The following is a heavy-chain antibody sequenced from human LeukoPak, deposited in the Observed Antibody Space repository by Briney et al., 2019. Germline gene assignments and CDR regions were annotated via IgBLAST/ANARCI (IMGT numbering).Heavy chain of an antibody. J-gene: IGHJ4*02. D-gene: IGHD2-15*01. CDR2: INWNSGSI. CDR3: AKDLPRYCSGGSCYSGFDY. CDR1: GFSFNEYA. Sequence: PGGSLRLSCEASGFSFNEYAMHWVRQAPGKGLEWVSGINWNSGSIGYADSVKGRFTTSRDNANNSLYLQMNSLRAEDTALYYCAKDLPRYCSGGSCYSGFDYWGQGTLVTVSS. V-gene: IGHV3-9*01.